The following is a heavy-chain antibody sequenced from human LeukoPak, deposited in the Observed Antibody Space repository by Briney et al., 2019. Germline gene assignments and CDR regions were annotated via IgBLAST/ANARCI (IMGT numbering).Heavy chain of an antibody. CDR2: IYYSGRT. D-gene: IGHD6-19*01. V-gene: IGHV4-39*01. CDR1: GGSISSSSYY. Sequence: SETMSLTCTVSGGSISSSSYYWGWIRQPPGKGLEWIGSIYYSGRTYYNPSLKSRVTISVDTSKNQFSLKLSSVTAADTAVYYCARLEAVAGILDYWGQGTLVTVSS. CDR3: ARLEAVAGILDY. J-gene: IGHJ4*02.